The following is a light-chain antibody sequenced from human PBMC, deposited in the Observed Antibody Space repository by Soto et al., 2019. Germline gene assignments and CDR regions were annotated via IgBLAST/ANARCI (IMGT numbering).Light chain of an antibody. J-gene: IGKJ2*01. CDR1: QSISSF. CDR3: QQYYSTPRT. V-gene: IGKV1-39*01. Sequence: DIQMTQSPSSLSASVGDRVTIACRASQSISSFLSWYQQKPEKAPKLLIYAASSLQSGVPSRFSGSGSGTDFTLTISSLQPEDFATYYCQQYYSTPRTFGQGTKLEIK. CDR2: AAS.